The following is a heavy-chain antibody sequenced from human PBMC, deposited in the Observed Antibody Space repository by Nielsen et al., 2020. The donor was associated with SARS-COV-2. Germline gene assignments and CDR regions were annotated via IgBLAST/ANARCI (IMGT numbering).Heavy chain of an antibody. Sequence: ASVKVSCKASGYTFTTYAIHWVRQAPGQGLEWVAWINAGNGNIKSAWKFRGRITLTRDTSASTVYMELRNLRSEDTAVYHCARVDTLDPSYSYYGMDVWGQGTTVTVSS. D-gene: IGHD3-9*01. CDR1: GYTFTTYA. V-gene: IGHV1-3*01. J-gene: IGHJ6*02. CDR3: ARVDTLDPSYSYYGMDV. CDR2: INAGNGNI.